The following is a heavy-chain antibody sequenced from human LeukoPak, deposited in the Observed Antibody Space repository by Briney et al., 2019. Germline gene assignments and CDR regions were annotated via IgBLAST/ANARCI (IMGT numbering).Heavy chain of an antibody. D-gene: IGHD3-3*01. Sequence: SETLSLTCTVSGGSISSYYWSWIRQPAGKGLEWIGRIDTSGNTNYKPSLKSRVTMSVDTPKNQFSLKLSSVTAADTAVYYCARERDFWSGYAADYWGQGTLVTVSS. CDR1: GGSISSYY. V-gene: IGHV4-4*07. CDR3: ARERDFWSGYAADY. CDR2: IDTSGNT. J-gene: IGHJ4*02.